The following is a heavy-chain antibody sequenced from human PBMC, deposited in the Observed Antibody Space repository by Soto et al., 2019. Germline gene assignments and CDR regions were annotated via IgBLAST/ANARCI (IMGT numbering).Heavy chain of an antibody. Sequence: SETLSLTCNVSGRSINSYYWSWVRQPPGKGLEWIGYIYDSGITRYNPSLKSRVTMSADTSKNQFSLKLTSVTGADTAVYYCARNYDSNGYANEFESGGQGILVT. V-gene: IGHV4-59*01. D-gene: IGHD3-22*01. CDR2: IYDSGIT. CDR1: GRSINSYY. CDR3: ARNYDSNGYANEFES. J-gene: IGHJ4*02.